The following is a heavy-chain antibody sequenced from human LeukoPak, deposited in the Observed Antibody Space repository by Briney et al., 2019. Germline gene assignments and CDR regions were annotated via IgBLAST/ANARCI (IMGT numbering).Heavy chain of an antibody. Sequence: GGSLRLSCAASGFTLSSYSMNWVRQAPGKGLEWVSSISSSSSYIYYADSVKGRFTISRDNAKNSLYLQMNSLRAEDTAVYYCARARLGATSLFWYFDLWGRGTLVTVSS. D-gene: IGHD1-26*01. CDR2: ISSSSSYI. V-gene: IGHV3-21*06. CDR3: ARARLGATSLFWYFDL. J-gene: IGHJ2*01. CDR1: GFTLSSYS.